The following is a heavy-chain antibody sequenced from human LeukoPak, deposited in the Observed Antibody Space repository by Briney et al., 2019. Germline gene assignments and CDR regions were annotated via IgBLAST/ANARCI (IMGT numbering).Heavy chain of an antibody. J-gene: IGHJ4*02. CDR3: ASEYSSSSWDY. V-gene: IGHV3-11*01. CDR2: ISSSGSTI. Sequence: PGGSLRLSCAASGFTFSDYYMSWIRQVPGKGLEWVSYISSSGSTIYYADSVKGRFTISRDTAKNSLYLQMNSLRAEDTAVYYCASEYSSSSWDYWGQGTLVTVST. CDR1: GFTFSDYY. D-gene: IGHD6-6*01.